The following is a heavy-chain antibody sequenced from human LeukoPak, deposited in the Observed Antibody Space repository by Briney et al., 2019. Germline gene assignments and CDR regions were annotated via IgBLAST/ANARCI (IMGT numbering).Heavy chain of an antibody. J-gene: IGHJ6*03. Sequence: SETLSLTCTVSGGSITSYYWSWIRQPPGKGLEWIGYIYYNGSTNYNPSLKSRVTISVDTSKNQFSLKLSSVTAADTAVYYCARDYYYMDVWGKGTTVTISS. V-gene: IGHV4-59*01. CDR3: ARDYYYMDV. CDR2: IYYNGST. CDR1: GGSITSYY.